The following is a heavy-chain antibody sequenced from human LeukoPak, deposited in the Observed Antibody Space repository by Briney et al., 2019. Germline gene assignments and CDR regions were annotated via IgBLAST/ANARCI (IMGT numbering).Heavy chain of an antibody. J-gene: IGHJ5*02. Sequence: SDTLSLTRAVYGGSFSGYYWSWIRHPPGKGLEWIGEINHSGSTNYNPSLKSRVTISVDTSKNQFSLKLSSVTAADTAVYYCARGGPGGWYCPWVGGWFDPWGQGTLVTVSS. CDR1: GGSFSGYY. CDR2: INHSGST. V-gene: IGHV4-34*01. CDR3: ARGGPGGWYCPWVGGWFDP. D-gene: IGHD6-19*01.